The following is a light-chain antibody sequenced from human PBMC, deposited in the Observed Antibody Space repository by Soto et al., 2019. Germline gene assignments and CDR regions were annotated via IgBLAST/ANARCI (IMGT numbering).Light chain of an antibody. Sequence: DIQMTQSPSTLSASVGDRVTITCRASQSISSWLAWYQQKPGKAPKLLIYKASSLETGVPSRFSGSGSGTEFTLIISCLQPDDFASYYCQQDGSSFPWTFGQGTKVEIK. CDR2: KAS. V-gene: IGKV1-5*03. J-gene: IGKJ1*01. CDR1: QSISSW. CDR3: QQDGSSFPWT.